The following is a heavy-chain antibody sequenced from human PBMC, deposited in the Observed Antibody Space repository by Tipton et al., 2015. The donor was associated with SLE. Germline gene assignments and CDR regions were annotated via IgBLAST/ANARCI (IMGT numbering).Heavy chain of an antibody. CDR2: INHSGST. V-gene: IGHV4-34*01. CDR1: GGSFSGYY. CDR3: ARGLPATSWFDP. J-gene: IGHJ5*02. Sequence: LRLSCAVYGGSFSGYYWSWIRQPPGKGLEWIGEINHSGSTNYNPSLKSRVTISVDTSKNQFSLKLSSVTAADTAAYYCARGLPATSWFDPWGQGTLVTVSS. D-gene: IGHD1-26*01.